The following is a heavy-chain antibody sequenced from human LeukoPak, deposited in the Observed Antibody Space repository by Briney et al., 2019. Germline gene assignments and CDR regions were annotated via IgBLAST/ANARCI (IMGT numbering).Heavy chain of an antibody. Sequence: SETLSLTCTVSGGSISSGSYYWSWIRQPAGKGLEWIGRIYTSGSTNYNPSLKSRVTISVDTSKNQFSLKLSSVTAADTAVYYCARAYYDILTGYYTVYWGQGTLVTVSS. CDR1: GGSISSGSYY. CDR3: ARAYYDILTGYYTVY. J-gene: IGHJ4*02. V-gene: IGHV4-61*02. CDR2: IYTSGST. D-gene: IGHD3-9*01.